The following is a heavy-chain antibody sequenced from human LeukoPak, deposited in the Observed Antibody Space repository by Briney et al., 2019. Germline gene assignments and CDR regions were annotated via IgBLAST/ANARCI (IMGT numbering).Heavy chain of an antibody. CDR1: GFTFSRYT. J-gene: IGHJ4*02. V-gene: IGHV3-21*01. CDR3: ARDRLHYGEYEKTFDY. D-gene: IGHD4-17*01. CDR2: ISSSSSYI. Sequence: GGSLRLSCAASGFTFSRYTMIWVRQAPGKGLEWVSSISSSSSYIYYADSVKGRFTISRDNAKKSLYLQMNSLRAEDSAVYYCARDRLHYGEYEKTFDYWGQGTLVTVSS.